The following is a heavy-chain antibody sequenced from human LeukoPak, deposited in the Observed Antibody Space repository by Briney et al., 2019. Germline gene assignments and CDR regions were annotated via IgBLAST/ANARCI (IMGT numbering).Heavy chain of an antibody. J-gene: IGHJ6*03. CDR2: ISSSSSYI. D-gene: IGHD3-16*01. CDR1: GFTFSSYS. Sequence: GGSLRLSCAASGFTFSSYSMNWVRQPQGKGLEWVSSISSSSSYIYYADSVKGRFTISRDNAKNSLYLQMNSLRAEDTAVYYCARDWPKGDYYYYMDVWGKGTTVTVSS. CDR3: ARDWPKGDYYYYMDV. V-gene: IGHV3-21*01.